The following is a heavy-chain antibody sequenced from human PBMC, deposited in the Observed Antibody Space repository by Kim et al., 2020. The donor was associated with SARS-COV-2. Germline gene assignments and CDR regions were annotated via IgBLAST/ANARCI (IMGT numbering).Heavy chain of an antibody. Sequence: SVKVSCKASGGTFSSYAISWVRQAPGQGLEWMGGIIPIFGTANYAQKFQGRVTITADESTSTAYMELSSLRSEDTAVYYCARDSRMIVVVIPSGGPVPLSDPYYYYGMDVWGQGTTVTVSS. J-gene: IGHJ6*02. V-gene: IGHV1-69*13. CDR2: IIPIFGTA. CDR3: ARDSRMIVVVIPSGGPVPLSDPYYYYGMDV. CDR1: GGTFSSYA. D-gene: IGHD3-22*01.